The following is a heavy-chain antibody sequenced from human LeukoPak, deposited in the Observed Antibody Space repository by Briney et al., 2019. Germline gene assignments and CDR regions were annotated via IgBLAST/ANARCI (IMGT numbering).Heavy chain of an antibody. CDR3: AKDRQYSYARSWGLDY. D-gene: IGHD5-18*01. Sequence: GGSLRLSCAASGFTFSDYYMSWVRQAPGKGLEWVSAISGSGGSTYYADSVKGRFTISRDNSKNTLYLQMNSLRAEDTAVYYCAKDRQYSYARSWGLDYWGQGTLVTVSS. CDR2: ISGSGGST. V-gene: IGHV3-23*01. CDR1: GFTFSDYY. J-gene: IGHJ4*02.